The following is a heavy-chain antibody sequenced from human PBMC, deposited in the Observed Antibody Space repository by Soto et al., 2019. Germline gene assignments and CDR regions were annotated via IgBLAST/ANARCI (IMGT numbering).Heavy chain of an antibody. Sequence: EVQLLESGGGSVQPGGALRLSCVASGFTFSTYAMSWVRQAPGKGLEWVSGIGGSSGGTDYADSVKGRLTIYRDNSKNTMYLQMNRLRAEDTAVYFCAKVSILTESYHYYAMDVWGQGTTVTVSS. D-gene: IGHD3-9*01. J-gene: IGHJ6*02. CDR1: GFTFSTYA. CDR3: AKVSILTESYHYYAMDV. V-gene: IGHV3-23*01. CDR2: IGGSSGGT.